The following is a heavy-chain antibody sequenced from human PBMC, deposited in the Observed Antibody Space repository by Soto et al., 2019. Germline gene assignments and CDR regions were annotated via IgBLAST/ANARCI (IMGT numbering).Heavy chain of an antibody. CDR1: GFTVSSNY. D-gene: IGHD6-19*01. CDR2: IFTGGST. CDR3: ARDRQSSGWLDAFDI. Sequence: EVQLVESGGGLVQPGGSLRLSCAASGFTVSSNYMSWVRQAPGKGLEWVSVIFTGGSTYYADSVKGRFTISSHISMNTVYLQMDSLRAEDTAVDYGARDRQSSGWLDAFDIWGQGTMVTVSS. V-gene: IGHV3-53*04. J-gene: IGHJ3*02.